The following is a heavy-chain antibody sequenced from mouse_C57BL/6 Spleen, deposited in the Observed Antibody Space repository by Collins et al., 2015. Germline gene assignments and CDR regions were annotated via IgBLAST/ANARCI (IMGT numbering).Heavy chain of an antibody. CDR1: GFTFTDYY. V-gene: IGHV7-3*01. CDR2: IRNKANGYTT. D-gene: IGHD3-2*02. CDR3: ARYDSSGYRFAY. Sequence: EVKLVESGGGLVQPGGSLSLSCAASGFTFTDYYMSWVRQPPGKALEWLGFIRNKANGYTTEYSASVKGRFTISRDNSQSILYLQMNALRAEDSATYYCARYDSSGYRFAYWGQGTLVTVSA. J-gene: IGHJ3*01.